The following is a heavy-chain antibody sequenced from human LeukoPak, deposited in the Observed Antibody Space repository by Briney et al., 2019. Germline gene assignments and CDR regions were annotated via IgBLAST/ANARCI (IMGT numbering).Heavy chain of an antibody. J-gene: IGHJ4*02. CDR2: INWNGGST. Sequence: GGSLRLSCAASGFTFDDYGMSWVRQAPGKGLEWVSGINWNGGSTGYADSVKGRFTISRDNAKNSLYLRMNSLRAEDTALYHCARDLDDSSQEHRGYFDYWGQGTLVTVSS. CDR3: ARDLDDSSQEHRGYFDY. V-gene: IGHV3-20*01. D-gene: IGHD3-22*01. CDR1: GFTFDDYG.